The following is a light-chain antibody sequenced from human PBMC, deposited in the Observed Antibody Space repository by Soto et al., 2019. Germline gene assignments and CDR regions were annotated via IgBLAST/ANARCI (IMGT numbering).Light chain of an antibody. J-gene: IGLJ1*01. CDR3: NSYTTTSTYV. CDR1: SSDVGSYNR. CDR2: EVS. V-gene: IGLV2-14*01. Sequence: QSALTQPASVSGSPGQSITISCTGTSSDVGSYNRVSWYQQPPGAAPKLMIYEVSNRPSGVSNRFSGFKSGNTASLTISGLQAEEEADYYCNSYTTTSTYVFGTGTKVTGL.